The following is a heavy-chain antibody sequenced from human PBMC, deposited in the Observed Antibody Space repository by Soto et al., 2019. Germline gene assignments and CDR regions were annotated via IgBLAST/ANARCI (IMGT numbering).Heavy chain of an antibody. J-gene: IGHJ6*02. V-gene: IGHV1-18*01. CDR3: ARDPSSSWQKGYYYYYGMDV. CDR1: GYTFTSYG. CDR2: ISAYNGNT. D-gene: IGHD6-13*01. Sequence: VASVKVSCKASGYTFTSYGISWVRQAPGQGLEWMGWISAYNGNTNYAQKLQGRVTMTTDTSTSTAYMELRSLRSDDTAVYYCARDPSSSWQKGYYYYYGMDVWGQGTTVNVSS.